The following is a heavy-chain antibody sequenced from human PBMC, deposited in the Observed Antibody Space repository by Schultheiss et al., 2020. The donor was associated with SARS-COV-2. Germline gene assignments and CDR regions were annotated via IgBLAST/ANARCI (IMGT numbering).Heavy chain of an antibody. CDR2: IIPIFGTA. D-gene: IGHD5-12*01. J-gene: IGHJ4*02. CDR1: GGTFSSYA. Sequence: SVKVSCKASGGTFSSYAISWVRQAPGQGLEWMGGIIPIFGTANYAQKFQGRVTITADESTSTAYMELSSLRSEDTAVYYCARRYSGYDMGVDYSPFDYWGQGTLVTVSS. V-gene: IGHV1-69*13. CDR3: ARRYSGYDMGVDYSPFDY.